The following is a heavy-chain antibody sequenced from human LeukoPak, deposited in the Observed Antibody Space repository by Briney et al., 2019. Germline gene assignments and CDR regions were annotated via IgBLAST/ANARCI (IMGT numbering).Heavy chain of an antibody. CDR3: ARESDFDDYFGY. Sequence: SRGSLRLSCVPAGFTFSSYEMNWVRHAHGKGLGWVAYISSSGSTIYYADSVTGRFTISRDNAKNSLYLQMNSLRAEDTAVYYCARESDFDDYFGYWGQGTLVTVSS. CDR1: GFTFSSYE. V-gene: IGHV3-48*03. J-gene: IGHJ4*02. D-gene: IGHD2-21*01. CDR2: ISSSGSTI.